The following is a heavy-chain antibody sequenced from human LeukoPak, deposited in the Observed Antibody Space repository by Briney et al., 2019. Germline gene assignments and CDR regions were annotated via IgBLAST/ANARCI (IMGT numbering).Heavy chain of an antibody. CDR1: GGSFSGYY. Sequence: SETLSLTCAVYGGSFSGYYWSWIRQPPGKGLEWIGEINHSGSTNYNPSLKSRVTISVDTFKNQFSLKLSSVTAADTAVYYCAGSSGWYAFFRFDPWGQGTLVTVSS. V-gene: IGHV4-34*01. J-gene: IGHJ5*02. CDR3: AGSSGWYAFFRFDP. CDR2: INHSGST. D-gene: IGHD6-19*01.